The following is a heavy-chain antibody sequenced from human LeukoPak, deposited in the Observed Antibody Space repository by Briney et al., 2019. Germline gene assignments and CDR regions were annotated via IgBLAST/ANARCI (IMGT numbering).Heavy chain of an antibody. Sequence: PGGSLRLSCAASGFTFSSYSMNWVRQAPGKGLEWVSSISSSSSYIYYADSVKGRFTISRDNAKNSLYLQMNSLRAEDTAVYYCAREAIAARPYFDYWGQGTLVTVSS. D-gene: IGHD6-6*01. V-gene: IGHV3-21*06. J-gene: IGHJ4*02. CDR2: ISSSSSYI. CDR1: GFTFSSYS. CDR3: AREAIAARPYFDY.